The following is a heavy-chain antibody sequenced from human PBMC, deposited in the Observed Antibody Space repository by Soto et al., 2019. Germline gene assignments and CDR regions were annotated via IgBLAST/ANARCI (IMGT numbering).Heavy chain of an antibody. CDR2: ISGSGGSA. V-gene: IGHV3-23*01. CDR3: VREDSAWDSRGSFDF. D-gene: IGHD6-19*01. Sequence: EVQLLESGGGLVRPGGYLRLSCAASALTFSNYAMNWVRQAPGKGLEWVSVISGSGGSASYADSVQGRFTISRDNSKNTLYLQMNSLRAEDTAIYYCVREDSAWDSRGSFDFWGRGTMVTVS. J-gene: IGHJ3*01. CDR1: ALTFSNYA.